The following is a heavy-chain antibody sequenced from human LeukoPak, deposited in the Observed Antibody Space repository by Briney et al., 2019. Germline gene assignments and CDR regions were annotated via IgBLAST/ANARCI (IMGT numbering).Heavy chain of an antibody. CDR1: GFTFSSYG. CDR3: VRGRGSGSYYDY. CDR2: ISYDGSNK. Sequence: PGGSLRLSCAASGFTFSSYGMHWVRQAPGKGLEWVAVISYDGSNKYYADSVKGRFTISRDNAKNTLYLQMNSLRAEDTAVYYCVRGRGSGSYYDYWGQGTLVAVSS. D-gene: IGHD3-10*01. J-gene: IGHJ4*02. V-gene: IGHV3-30*03.